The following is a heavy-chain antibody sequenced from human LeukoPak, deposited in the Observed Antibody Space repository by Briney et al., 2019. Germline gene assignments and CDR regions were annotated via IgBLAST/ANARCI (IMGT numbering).Heavy chain of an antibody. Sequence: GGSLRLSCAASGFTFSNAWMSWVRQAPGKGLEWVGRIKSKTDGGTTDYAAPVKGRFTISRDDSKNTLYLQMNSLRAEDTAVYYCARVSPEIVVVTGTGAPDHWGQGTLVTVSS. J-gene: IGHJ4*02. V-gene: IGHV3-15*01. D-gene: IGHD2-21*02. CDR2: IKSKTDGGTT. CDR3: ARVSPEIVVVTGTGAPDH. CDR1: GFTFSNAW.